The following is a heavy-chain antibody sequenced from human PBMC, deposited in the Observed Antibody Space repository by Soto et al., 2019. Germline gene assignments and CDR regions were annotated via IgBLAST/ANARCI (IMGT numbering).Heavy chain of an antibody. J-gene: IGHJ4*02. V-gene: IGHV3-15*05. Sequence: PGGSLRLSCAASGFSFSIAWMSWVRQAPGKGLEWVGRIKGKTDGGTTDYAEPVKGRFTISRDESETTLYLQMNSLKTEDTAVYYCTTAGAIDYWGQGTLVTAPQ. CDR3: TTAGAIDY. CDR1: GFSFSIAW. CDR2: IKGKTDGGTT.